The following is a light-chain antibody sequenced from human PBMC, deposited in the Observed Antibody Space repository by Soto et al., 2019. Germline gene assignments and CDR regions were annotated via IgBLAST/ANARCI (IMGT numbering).Light chain of an antibody. Sequence: ENVLTQSPGTLSLSPGERATLSCRASQSVSSSLLAWYQQKPGQTPRLLIYGASSRATGIPDRFSGSGSGTDFTLTISNFDPEDVAVYYCQQYGRPWTFGQGTKVEIK. J-gene: IGKJ1*01. CDR1: QSVSSSL. CDR3: QQYGRPWT. CDR2: GAS. V-gene: IGKV3-20*01.